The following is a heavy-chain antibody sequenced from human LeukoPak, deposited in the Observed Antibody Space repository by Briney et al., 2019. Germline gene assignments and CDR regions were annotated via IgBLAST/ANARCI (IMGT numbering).Heavy chain of an antibody. D-gene: IGHD2-2*01. Sequence: GGSLRLSCAASGFTFSIYGMHWVRQAPGKGLEWVAFIRYDGSNKYYADSVKGRFTISRDNSKNTPYLQMNSLRAEDTAVYYCAKDQARIKSIVVVPAAKRGYFHYWGQGTLVTVSS. CDR2: IRYDGSNK. V-gene: IGHV3-30*02. J-gene: IGHJ4*02. CDR3: AKDQARIKSIVVVPAAKRGYFHY. CDR1: GFTFSIYG.